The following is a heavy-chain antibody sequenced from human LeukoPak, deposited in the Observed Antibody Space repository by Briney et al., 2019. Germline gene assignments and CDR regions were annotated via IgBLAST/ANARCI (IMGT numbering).Heavy chain of an antibody. V-gene: IGHV4-4*02. CDR3: ARDGYSAYDRDLDH. Sequence: SETLSLTCTISGASISDTNWWTWVRQPPGKGLEWIGETSHNGNTNYSPSLKSRVTISVDKSKNQFSLRLDSVTAADTAVYYCARDGYSAYDRDLDHWGQGALVTVSS. J-gene: IGHJ4*02. CDR2: TSHNGNT. CDR1: GASISDTNW. D-gene: IGHD5-12*01.